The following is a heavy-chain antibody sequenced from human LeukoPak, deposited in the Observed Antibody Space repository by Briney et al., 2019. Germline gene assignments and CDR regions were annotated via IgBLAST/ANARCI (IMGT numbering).Heavy chain of an antibody. Sequence: PGGSLRLSCAASGFTVSSNYVSWVRQAPGKGLEWVSVIYSGGSTYYADSVKGRFTISRDNSKNTLYLQMNSLRAEDTAVYYCARPMVRGGGDYWGQGTLVTVSS. J-gene: IGHJ4*02. V-gene: IGHV3-66*04. CDR3: ARPMVRGGGDY. D-gene: IGHD3-10*01. CDR2: IYSGGST. CDR1: GFTVSSNY.